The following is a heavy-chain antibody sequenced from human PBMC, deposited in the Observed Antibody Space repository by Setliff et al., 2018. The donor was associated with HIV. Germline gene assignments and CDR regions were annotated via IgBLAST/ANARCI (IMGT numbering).Heavy chain of an antibody. CDR3: ASARMGDIALSY. Sequence: ASVKVSCKASGYTFTSYAMHWVRQAPGQRLEWMGWINAGDGDTKYSQKFQGRVSITRDTSASTAYMELSSLTSEDTAVYYRASARMGDIALSYWGQGTLVTVSS. CDR2: INAGDGDT. CDR1: GYTFTSYA. V-gene: IGHV1-3*01. J-gene: IGHJ4*02. D-gene: IGHD5-12*01.